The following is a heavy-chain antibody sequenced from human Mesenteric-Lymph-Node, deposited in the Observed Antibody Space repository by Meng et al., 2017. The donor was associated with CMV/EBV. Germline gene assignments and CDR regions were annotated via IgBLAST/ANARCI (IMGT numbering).Heavy chain of an antibody. Sequence: ASVKVSCKASGYTFTSYGISWVRQAPGQGLEWMGWISAYNGNTNYAQKLQGRVNMTTDNSTSTAYMELRSLRSDDTAVYYCARAGEDYYDSSGDCLFDYWGQGTLVTVSS. CDR2: ISAYNGNT. CDR1: GYTFTSYG. V-gene: IGHV1-18*01. J-gene: IGHJ4*02. CDR3: ARAGEDYYDSSGDCLFDY. D-gene: IGHD3-22*01.